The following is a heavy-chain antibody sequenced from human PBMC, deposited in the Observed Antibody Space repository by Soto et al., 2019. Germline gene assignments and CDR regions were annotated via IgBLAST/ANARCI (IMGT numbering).Heavy chain of an antibody. J-gene: IGHJ4*02. D-gene: IGHD6-19*01. CDR3: ARGISGSVT. CDR2: INAGNGDT. V-gene: IGHV1-3*01. CDR1: GINYNTYA. Sequence: QVQLVQSGAEMKKPGASVKLSCKTSGINYNTYAIHWVRQAPGQGLEWMGWINAGNGDTRYSQNFQGRVTLTRDTSGSPVYMCLPRLKSEDTGVYYCARGISGSVTWGQGSLVTVSS.